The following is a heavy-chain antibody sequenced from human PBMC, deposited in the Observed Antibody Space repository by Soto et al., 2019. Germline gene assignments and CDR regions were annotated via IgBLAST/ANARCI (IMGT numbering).Heavy chain of an antibody. CDR1: EFAFSTYG. CDR3: AKDPVYSGIYDYYFDY. V-gene: IGHV3-30*18. CDR2: VSNDGSNI. Sequence: QVHLVESGGGVVHPGRSLRLSCAASEFAFSTYGMHWVRQAPGKGLEWVAVVSNDGSNIYYADSVRGRFTISRDNSKSMLYLQMTRLRGEDTAVYYCAKDPVYSGIYDYYFDYWGQGTLVSVSS. D-gene: IGHD1-26*01. J-gene: IGHJ4*02.